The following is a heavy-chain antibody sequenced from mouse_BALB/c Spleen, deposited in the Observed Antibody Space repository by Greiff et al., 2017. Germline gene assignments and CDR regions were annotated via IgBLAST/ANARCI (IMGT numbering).Heavy chain of an antibody. Sequence: QVQLQQSGAELVKPGASVKLSCKASGYTFTSYWMHWVKQRPGQGLEWIGEINPSNGRTNYNEKFKSKATLTVDKSSSTAYMQLSSLTSEDSAVYYCARGGSLDYWGQGTTLTVSS. V-gene: IGHV1S81*02. CDR1: GYTFTSYW. J-gene: IGHJ2*01. CDR2: INPSNGRT. CDR3: ARGGSLDY. D-gene: IGHD1-2*01.